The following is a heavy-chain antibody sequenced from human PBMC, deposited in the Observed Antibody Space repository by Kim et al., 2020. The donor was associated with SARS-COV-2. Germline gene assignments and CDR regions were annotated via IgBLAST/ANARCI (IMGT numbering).Heavy chain of an antibody. CDR1: GGSISGYY. J-gene: IGHJ4*02. D-gene: IGHD3-10*01. V-gene: IGHV4-59*13. CDR3: ASSKVRGVIGRFDY. Sequence: SETLSLTCTVSGGSISGYYWSWIRQPPGKGLEWIGYINDSGGTNYNPSLKSRVAISVDTAKNQLSLKLRFVTAADTAVYYCASSKVRGVIGRFDYWGQGTLVTVSS. CDR2: INDSGGT.